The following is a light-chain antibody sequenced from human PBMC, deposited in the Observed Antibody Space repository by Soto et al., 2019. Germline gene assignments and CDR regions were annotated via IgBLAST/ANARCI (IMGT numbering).Light chain of an antibody. CDR3: VLYMGSGISM. CDR1: SGSVSTSYY. V-gene: IGLV8-61*01. J-gene: IGLJ3*02. Sequence: QTVVTQEPSFSVSPGGTVPLTCGLSSGSVSTSYYPSWYQQTPGQAPRTLIYSTNTRSSGVPDRFSGSILGNKAALTITGAQADDESDYYCVLYMGSGISMFGGGTKLTVL. CDR2: STN.